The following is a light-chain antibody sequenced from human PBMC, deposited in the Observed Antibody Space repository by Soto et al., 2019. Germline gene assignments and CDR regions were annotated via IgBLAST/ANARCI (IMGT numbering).Light chain of an antibody. V-gene: IGLV6-57*01. J-gene: IGLJ3*02. CDR2: QNT. CDR1: SGVIASNY. CDR3: QSYDSSNWV. Sequence: NFMLTQPHSVSESPGKTVTISCTRSSGVIASNYVQWYQQRPGSSPTTVIFQNTQRVSGVPDRFSGSIDSSSNSASLTISGLKTEDEADYYCQSYDSSNWVFGGGTKLTVL.